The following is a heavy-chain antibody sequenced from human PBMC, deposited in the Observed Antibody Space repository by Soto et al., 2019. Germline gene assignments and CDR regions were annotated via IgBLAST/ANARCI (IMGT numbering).Heavy chain of an antibody. CDR1: GYSFDTFG. Sequence: QVQVVQSGAEVKKPGASVKVACKASGYSFDTFGMSWVRQAPGQGLEWMGWISIEKGDTNSAQKFQDRVTMTPDTSTSTAYMELRSLTSDDTAVYYCARCYCSVGSCFTCWHFDLWGRGPLVTVSS. J-gene: IGHJ2*01. V-gene: IGHV1-18*01. CDR3: ARCYCSVGSCFTCWHFDL. CDR2: ISIEKGDT. D-gene: IGHD2-15*01.